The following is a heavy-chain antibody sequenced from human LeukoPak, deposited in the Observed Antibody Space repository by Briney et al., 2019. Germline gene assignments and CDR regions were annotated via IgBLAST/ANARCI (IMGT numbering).Heavy chain of an antibody. CDR1: GFTFTTYD. Sequence: GGSLRLSCAASGFTFTTYDMNWVRQAPGKGLEWVSYISRNSGFIYYADSVKGRFTIPRDNAKNSLYLQMNSLRGEDMAVYYCARDDGSTARASGMDVWGKGTTVTVSS. CDR3: ARDDGSTARASGMDV. CDR2: ISRNSGFI. J-gene: IGHJ6*04. D-gene: IGHD6-6*01. V-gene: IGHV3-21*01.